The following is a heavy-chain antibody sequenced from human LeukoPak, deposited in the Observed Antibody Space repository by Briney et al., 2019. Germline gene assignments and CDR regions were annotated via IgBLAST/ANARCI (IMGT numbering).Heavy chain of an antibody. CDR1: GSISSYY. J-gene: IGHJ3*02. D-gene: IGHD2-2*01. CDR3: VKMVVPAAQWYAFDI. CDR2: IYTSGST. Sequence: SETLSLTCTVSGSISSYYWSWIRQPPGKGLEWIGYIYTSGSTNYNPSLKSRVTISVDTSKNQFSLKLSSVTAADTAVYYCVKMVVPAAQWYAFDIWGQGTMVTVSS. V-gene: IGHV4-4*09.